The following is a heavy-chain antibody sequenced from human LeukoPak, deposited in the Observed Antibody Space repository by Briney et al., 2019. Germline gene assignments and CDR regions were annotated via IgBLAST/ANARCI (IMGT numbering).Heavy chain of an antibody. D-gene: IGHD6-19*01. Sequence: PSETLSLTCTVSGGSVSSSSYYWGWIRQPPGKGLEWIGSISYSGGTYYNPSLKSRVTISVDTSESQLSLRLSSVTAADTAVYYCAKIAVAGDYFDYWGQGNLVTVSS. V-gene: IGHV4-39*01. J-gene: IGHJ4*02. CDR1: GGSVSSSSYY. CDR3: AKIAVAGDYFDY. CDR2: ISYSGGT.